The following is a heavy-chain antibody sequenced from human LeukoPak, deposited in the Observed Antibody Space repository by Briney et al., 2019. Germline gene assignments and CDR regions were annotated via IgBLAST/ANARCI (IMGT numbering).Heavy chain of an antibody. V-gene: IGHV4-31*03. CDR2: IYYSGST. CDR3: ARAYYGSGSYFDY. CDR1: GGSISSGGYY. Sequence: SQTLSLTCTVSGGSISSGGYYWSWIRLHPGKGLEWIGYIYYSGSTYYNPSLKSRVTISVDTSKIQFSLKLNSVTAADTAVYYCARAYYGSGSYFDYWGRGTLVTVSS. J-gene: IGHJ4*02. D-gene: IGHD3-10*01.